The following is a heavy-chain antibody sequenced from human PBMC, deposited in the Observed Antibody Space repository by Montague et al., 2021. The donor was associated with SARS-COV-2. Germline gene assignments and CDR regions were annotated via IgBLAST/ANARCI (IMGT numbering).Heavy chain of an antibody. J-gene: IGHJ4*01. V-gene: IGHV4-34*01. Sequence: SETLSLTCAVYGGSFSGYYWSWIRQPPGKGLEWIGEINHSGSTKYKSSLKSRVTISADTSKKQFSLKLSSVTAADTAVYYCARGSVFCYYVFLGGSRSYFDYWGQGTLVTVSS. CDR1: GGSFSGYY. D-gene: IGHD3-3*01. CDR2: INHSGST. CDR3: ARGSVFCYYVFLGGSRSYFDY.